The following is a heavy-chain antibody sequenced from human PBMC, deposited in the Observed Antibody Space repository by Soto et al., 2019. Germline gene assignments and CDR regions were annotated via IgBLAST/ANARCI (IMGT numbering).Heavy chain of an antibody. V-gene: IGHV3-21*01. Sequence: WGSLRLACVGSGFTFMSYTMNFVRHSPVKWREWVSGIRGFSPYTFYADSVKGRFTISRDNAKNSLYLQMNSLRAEDTAVYYCARDRGYDAHDYYYNAMDVWGQGTTVTVSS. CDR3: ARDRGYDAHDYYYNAMDV. D-gene: IGHD2-15*01. CDR2: IRGFSPYT. J-gene: IGHJ6*02. CDR1: GFTFMSYT.